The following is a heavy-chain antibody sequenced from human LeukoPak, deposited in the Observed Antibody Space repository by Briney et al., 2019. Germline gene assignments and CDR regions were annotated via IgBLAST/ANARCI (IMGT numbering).Heavy chain of an antibody. J-gene: IGHJ4*02. CDR2: ISSSGSTM. CDR3: ARATTLDY. V-gene: IGHV3-48*03. Sequence: GGSLRLPCATSGFTFSSYEMNWVRQAPGKGLEWVSYISSSGSTMYYADSVKGRFTISRDNAKNSLYLQMNSLRAEDTAVYYCARATTLDYWGQGTLVTVSS. CDR1: GFTFSSYE. D-gene: IGHD1-7*01.